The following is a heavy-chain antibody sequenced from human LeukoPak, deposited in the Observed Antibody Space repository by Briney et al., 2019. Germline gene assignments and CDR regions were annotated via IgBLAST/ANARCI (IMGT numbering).Heavy chain of an antibody. Sequence: SETLSLTCSVSGGSFTSFYWSWIRQSSGKRLEWIGYVHFSGTSNYNPSLKSRVTISVDTSKNQFSLKLTSVTTADTAVYYCARGRGRDGDNLVRWSQGTLVTVSS. CDR1: GGSFTSFY. V-gene: IGHV4-59*01. D-gene: IGHD5-24*01. CDR3: ARGRGRDGDNLVR. CDR2: VHFSGTS. J-gene: IGHJ4*02.